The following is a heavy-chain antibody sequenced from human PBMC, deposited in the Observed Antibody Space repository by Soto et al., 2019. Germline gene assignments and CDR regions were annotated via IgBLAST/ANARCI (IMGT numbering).Heavy chain of an antibody. Sequence: GASVKVSCKASGYTFTSYGISWVRQAPGQGLEWMGWISAYNGNTNYAQKLQGRVTMTTDTSTSTAYMELRSLRSDDTAVYYCARGQMVRGVSGAFDIWGQGTMVTVSS. V-gene: IGHV1-18*01. CDR2: ISAYNGNT. CDR3: ARGQMVRGVSGAFDI. D-gene: IGHD3-10*01. J-gene: IGHJ3*02. CDR1: GYTFTSYG.